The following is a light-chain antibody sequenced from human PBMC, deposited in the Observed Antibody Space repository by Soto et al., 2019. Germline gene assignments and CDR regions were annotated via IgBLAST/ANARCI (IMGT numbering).Light chain of an antibody. V-gene: IGKV3-15*01. Sequence: EIVMTQSPATLSVSPGERATLSCRASQSVSSYLAWYQQKPGQAPRLLIYGASTRATGVPARFSGSGSETDFPLTITGLQSEAFAVYYCKQYNNWPLYTFGQGTPLPIK. CDR3: KQYNNWPLYT. CDR1: QSVSSY. CDR2: GAS. J-gene: IGKJ2*01.